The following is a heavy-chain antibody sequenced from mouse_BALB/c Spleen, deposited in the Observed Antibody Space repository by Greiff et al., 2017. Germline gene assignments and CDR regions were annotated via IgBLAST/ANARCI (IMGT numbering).Heavy chain of an antibody. Sequence: EVNVVESGGGLVQPGGSLRLSCATSGFTFSDFYMEWVRQPPGKRLEWIAASRNKANDYTTEYSASVKGRFIVSRDTSQSILYLQMNALRAEDTAIYYCARGDYDAMDYWGQGTSVTVSS. CDR2: SRNKANDYTT. J-gene: IGHJ4*01. CDR1: GFTFSDFY. V-gene: IGHV7-1*02. CDR3: ARGDYDAMDY.